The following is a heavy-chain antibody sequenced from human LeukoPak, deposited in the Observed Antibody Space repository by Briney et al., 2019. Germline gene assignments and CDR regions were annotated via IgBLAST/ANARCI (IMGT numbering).Heavy chain of an antibody. CDR3: ARGNYYGMDV. CDR2: INSDGTTT. V-gene: IGHV3-74*01. J-gene: IGHJ6*02. Sequence: GGSLRLSCAASEFTFSSYWMHWVRQAPGKGLLWVSRINSDGTTTYYADSVKGRFTISRDNAKNTLYLQVNSLRAEDTAVYYCARGNYYGMDVWGQGTTVTVSS. CDR1: EFTFSSYW.